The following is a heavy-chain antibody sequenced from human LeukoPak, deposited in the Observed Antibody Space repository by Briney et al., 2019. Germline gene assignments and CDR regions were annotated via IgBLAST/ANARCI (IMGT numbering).Heavy chain of an antibody. Sequence: SETLSLTCTVSGVSISSYYWSWVRQPPGKGLEGIGYTYTSGSTNHNPSLKSRVTISVDTSKNQFSLKLSSVTAADTAVYYCARHVSTSESENFDYWGQGTLVTVSS. V-gene: IGHV4-4*09. CDR3: ARHVSTSESENFDY. CDR2: TYTSGST. D-gene: IGHD3-10*02. J-gene: IGHJ4*02. CDR1: GVSISSYY.